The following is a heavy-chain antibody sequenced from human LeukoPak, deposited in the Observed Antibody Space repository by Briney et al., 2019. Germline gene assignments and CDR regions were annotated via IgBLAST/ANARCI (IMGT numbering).Heavy chain of an antibody. V-gene: IGHV4-34*01. CDR2: INHSGST. J-gene: IGHJ3*02. Sequence: KTSETLSLTCAVYGGSFSGYYWSWIRQPPGKGLEWIGEINHSGSTNYNPSLKSRVTISVDTSKNQFSLKLSSVTAADTAVYYCARGGPYCSSTSCPLGAFDIWGQGTMVTVSS. CDR1: GGSFSGYY. CDR3: ARGGPYCSSTSCPLGAFDI. D-gene: IGHD2-2*01.